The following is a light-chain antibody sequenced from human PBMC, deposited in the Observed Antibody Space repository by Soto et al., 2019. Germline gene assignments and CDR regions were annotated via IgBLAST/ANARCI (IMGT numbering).Light chain of an antibody. Sequence: QSALTQPASVSGSPGQSITISCTGTSSDVGGYNYVSWFQQHPGKAPKLKIYEVSNRPSGVSNRFSGSKSGYTASLTISELQAEDEADYYCSSYAGSSNVFGTGTKLTVL. CDR3: SSYAGSSNV. CDR1: SSDVGGYNY. J-gene: IGLJ1*01. CDR2: EVS. V-gene: IGLV2-14*03.